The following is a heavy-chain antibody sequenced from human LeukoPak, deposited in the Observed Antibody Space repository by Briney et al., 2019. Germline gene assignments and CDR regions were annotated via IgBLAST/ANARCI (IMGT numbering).Heavy chain of an antibody. CDR3: ARDGHSSSSFWFDP. Sequence: SETLSLTCTVSGASISSSIYYWGSIRQPPGKGLEWIGSIYYSGSTYYNPSLKSRVTISVDTSKNQFSLKLSSVTAADTAVYYCARDGHSSSSFWFDPWGQGTLVTVSS. CDR2: IYYSGST. D-gene: IGHD6-6*01. J-gene: IGHJ5*02. CDR1: GASISSSIYY. V-gene: IGHV4-39*02.